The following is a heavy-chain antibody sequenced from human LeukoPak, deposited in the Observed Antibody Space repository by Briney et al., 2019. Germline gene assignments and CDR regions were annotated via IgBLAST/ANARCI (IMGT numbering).Heavy chain of an antibody. V-gene: IGHV1-8*01. D-gene: IGHD6-13*01. J-gene: IGHJ4*02. CDR3: ARDWGPYSSSWYDLFDY. CDR2: MNPNSGST. Sequence: ASVKVPCKASGYTFTNYDFNWMRQATGQGLEWMGWMNPNSGSTGYAQKFQGRVTMTRDTSISTAYMELRSLRSDDTAVYYCARDWGPYSSSWYDLFDYWGQGTLVTVSS. CDR1: GYTFTNYD.